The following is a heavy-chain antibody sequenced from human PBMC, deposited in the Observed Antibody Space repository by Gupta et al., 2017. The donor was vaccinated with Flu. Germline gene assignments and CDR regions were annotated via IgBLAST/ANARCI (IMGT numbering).Heavy chain of an antibody. V-gene: IGHV3-21*01. CDR3: ARKYCSSTSCRYGGGAENGHYYYYYMDV. D-gene: IGHD2-2*01. CDR2: SSSSYI. J-gene: IGHJ6*03. Sequence: SSSSYIYYADSVKGRFTISRDNAKNSLYLQMNSLRAEDTAVYYCARKYCSSTSCRYGGGAENGHYYYYYMDVWGKGTTVTVSS.